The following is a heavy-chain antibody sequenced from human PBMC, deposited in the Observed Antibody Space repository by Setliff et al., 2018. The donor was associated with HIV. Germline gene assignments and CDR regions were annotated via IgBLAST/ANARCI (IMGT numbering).Heavy chain of an antibody. Sequence: SETLSLTCAVYGGSFSGYYWNWIRQTPGKGLEWIGEINHSGNTNHNPSLKSRLTISIDRSKNHFSLNLRSVTAADTAVYYCARGALSLTMTKLLSFFPFWGQGTLVTVSS. D-gene: IGHD3-22*01. CDR1: GGSFSGYY. CDR3: ARGALSLTMTKLLSFFPF. CDR2: INHSGNT. J-gene: IGHJ4*02. V-gene: IGHV4-34*01.